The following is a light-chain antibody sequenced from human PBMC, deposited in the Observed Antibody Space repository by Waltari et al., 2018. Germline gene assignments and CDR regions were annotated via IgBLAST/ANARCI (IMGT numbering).Light chain of an antibody. Sequence: EVVMTQSPATLSVSPGERATLSCRASQNINKLLAWYQQKPGRAPRLLIYRASTRATGIPVRFSGSGSGTEFTLTISSLQSEDFAIYYCQEYNNWPITFGQGTRLEIK. CDR3: QEYNNWPIT. J-gene: IGKJ5*01. V-gene: IGKV3-15*01. CDR2: RAS. CDR1: QNINKL.